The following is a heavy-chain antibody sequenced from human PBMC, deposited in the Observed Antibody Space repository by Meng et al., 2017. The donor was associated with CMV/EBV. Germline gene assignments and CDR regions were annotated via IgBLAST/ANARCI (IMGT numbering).Heavy chain of an antibody. D-gene: IGHD1-26*01. CDR1: GGTFSSYT. J-gene: IGHJ6*02. CDR2: IIPIFGIA. CDR3: ARGFREWELYTGVGGMDV. Sequence: SVKVSCKASGGTFSSYTISWVRQAPGQGLEWMGRIIPIFGIANYAQKFQGRVTITADKSTSTAYMELSSLRSEDTAVYYCARGFREWELYTGVGGMDVWGQGTTVTVSS. V-gene: IGHV1-69*02.